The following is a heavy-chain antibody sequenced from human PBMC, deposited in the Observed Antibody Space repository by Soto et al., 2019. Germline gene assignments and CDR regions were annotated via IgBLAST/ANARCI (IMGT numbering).Heavy chain of an antibody. J-gene: IGHJ4*02. D-gene: IGHD2-8*02. CDR2: IHSDGGTT. Sequence: PGGSLRLSCAASGFTFGDHAMHWVRQVPGKGLVWVSRIHSDGGTTTYAEYVKGRFTISRDNAKNTLYLQMSSLRAEDTAVYYCARDPGYCTGGVCYYHFDQWGQGTLVTVSS. CDR3: ARDPGYCTGGVCYYHFDQ. V-gene: IGHV3-74*01. CDR1: GFTFGDHA.